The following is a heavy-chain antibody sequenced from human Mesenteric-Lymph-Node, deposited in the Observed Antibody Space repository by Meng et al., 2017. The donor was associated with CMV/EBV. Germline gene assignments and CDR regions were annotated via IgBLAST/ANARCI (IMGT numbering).Heavy chain of an antibody. J-gene: IGHJ6*02. D-gene: IGHD2-2*01. CDR1: GFTLRSYF. CDR3: ARESFGSTWPYKTYYAMAV. CDR2: ISYDGKNT. Sequence: GGSLRLSCEASGFTLRSYFMHWVRQAPGKGLEWVATISYDGKNTYYADSVKGRFTISRDTSENTVYLQMNSLRPEDTAVYHCARESFGSTWPYKTYYAMAVWGQGTTVTVSS. V-gene: IGHV3-30*04.